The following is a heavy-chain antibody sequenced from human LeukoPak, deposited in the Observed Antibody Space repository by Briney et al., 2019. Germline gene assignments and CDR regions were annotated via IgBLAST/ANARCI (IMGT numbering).Heavy chain of an antibody. V-gene: IGHV3-9*01. CDR3: ARDRRVPWIAVARRLMDV. J-gene: IGHJ6*02. CDR2: ISWNSGSI. D-gene: IGHD6-19*01. Sequence: SLRLSCAASGFTFDDYAMHWVRQAPGKGLEWVSGISWNSGSIGYADSVKGRFTISRDNAKNSLYLQMNSLRDEDTAVYYCARDRRVPWIAVARRLMDVWGQGTTVTVSS. CDR1: GFTFDDYA.